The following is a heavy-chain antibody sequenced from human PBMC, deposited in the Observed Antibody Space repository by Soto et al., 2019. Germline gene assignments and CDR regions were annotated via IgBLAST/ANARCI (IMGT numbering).Heavy chain of an antibody. D-gene: IGHD5-12*01. CDR3: AGNIVATISSFDY. Sequence: SETLSLTCAVYGESFSGYYWSWIRQPPGKGLEWIGEINHSGSTNYNPSLKGRVTMSVDTSRNQFSLKLSSVTAADTAVYYCAGNIVATISSFDYWGQGTLVTVSS. CDR1: GESFSGYY. CDR2: INHSGST. J-gene: IGHJ4*02. V-gene: IGHV4-34*01.